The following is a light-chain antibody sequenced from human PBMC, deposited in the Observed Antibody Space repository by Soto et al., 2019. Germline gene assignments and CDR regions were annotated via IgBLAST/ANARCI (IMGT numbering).Light chain of an antibody. CDR1: NIGNKR. CDR2: YDS. V-gene: IGLV3-21*04. CDR3: QVWDIMTDNYV. J-gene: IGLJ1*01. Sequence: SCELTQSPSVSVAPEKTATITCGGNNIGNKRVHWYRQKPGQAPVLLISYDSDRPSGIPQRFSGSNSGNTATLTISRVEAGDEADYYCQVWDIMTDNYVFGSGTKLTVL.